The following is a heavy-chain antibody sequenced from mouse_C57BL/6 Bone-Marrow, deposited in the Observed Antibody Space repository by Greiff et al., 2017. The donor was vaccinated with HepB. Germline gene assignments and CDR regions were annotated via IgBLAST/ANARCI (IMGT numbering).Heavy chain of an antibody. CDR2: IDPETGGT. V-gene: IGHV1-15*01. CDR3: ARLGVYYDYDGPCFDY. D-gene: IGHD2-4*01. Sequence: VQLQQSGAELVRPGASVTLSCKASGYTFTDYEMHWVKQTPVHGLEWIGAIDPETGGTAYNQKFKGKAILTADKSSSTAYMELRSLTSEDSAVYYCARLGVYYDYDGPCFDYWGQGTTLTVSS. J-gene: IGHJ2*01. CDR1: GYTFTDYE.